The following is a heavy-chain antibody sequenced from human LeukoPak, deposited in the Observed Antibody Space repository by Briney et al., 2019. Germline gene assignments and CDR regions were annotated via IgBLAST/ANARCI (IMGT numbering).Heavy chain of an antibody. CDR2: ICYSGST. Sequence: SETLSLTCTVSGGSISSYYWSWIRQPPGKGLEWIGYICYSGSTNYNPSLKSRVTISVDTSKNQFSLKLSSVTAADTAVYYCARPYCSGGSCYRGAFDIWGQGTMVTVSS. D-gene: IGHD2-15*01. CDR3: ARPYCSGGSCYRGAFDI. J-gene: IGHJ3*02. CDR1: GGSISSYY. V-gene: IGHV4-59*08.